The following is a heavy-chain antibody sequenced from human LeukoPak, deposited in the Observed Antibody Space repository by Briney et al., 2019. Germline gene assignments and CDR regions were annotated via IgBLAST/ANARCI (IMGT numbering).Heavy chain of an antibody. CDR2: IYYSGST. CDR3: ARHEAVAVFDY. D-gene: IGHD6-19*01. Sequence: EWIGSIYYSGSTYYNPSLKSRVTISVDTSKNQFSLKLSSVTAADTAVYYCARHEAVAVFDYWGQGTLVTVSS. J-gene: IGHJ4*02. V-gene: IGHV4-39*01.